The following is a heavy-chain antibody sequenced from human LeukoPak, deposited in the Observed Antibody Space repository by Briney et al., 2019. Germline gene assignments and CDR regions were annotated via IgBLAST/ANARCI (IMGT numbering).Heavy chain of an antibody. Sequence: GGSLRLSCAASGFTFSSAWMHWVRHAPGTGLVWVSRITDDATTTYADSVRGRFTISRDNAKNILYLQMNSLRAEDAAVYYCGRDRVGPDYWGQGTLVTVSS. CDR3: GRDRVGPDY. J-gene: IGHJ4*02. V-gene: IGHV3-74*03. CDR2: ITDDATT. CDR1: GFTFSSAW. D-gene: IGHD1-26*01.